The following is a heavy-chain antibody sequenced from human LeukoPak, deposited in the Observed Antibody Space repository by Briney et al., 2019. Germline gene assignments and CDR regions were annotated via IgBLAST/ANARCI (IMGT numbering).Heavy chain of an antibody. J-gene: IGHJ6*03. Sequence: GGSLRVSCAASGFSFRNYAMAWVRQAPGKGLEWVSGISAGGTRTYYTNSVRGRFTISRDNAKNSLYLQMNSLRAEDTALYYCARVYELREEDYYYYYMDVWGKGTTVTVSS. D-gene: IGHD5/OR15-5a*01. V-gene: IGHV3-23*01. CDR3: ARVYELREEDYYYYYMDV. CDR1: GFSFRNYA. CDR2: ISAGGTRT.